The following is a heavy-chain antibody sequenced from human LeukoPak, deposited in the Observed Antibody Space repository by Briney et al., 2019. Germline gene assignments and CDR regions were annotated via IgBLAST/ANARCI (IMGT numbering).Heavy chain of an antibody. J-gene: IGHJ4*02. D-gene: IGHD6-13*01. Sequence: ASVKVSCKASGGTFSSYAISWVRQAPGQGLEWMGGIIPIFGTANYAQKFQGRVTITADESTSTAYMELSSLRSEDPAVYYCGMYSSSWYSLDYWGQGTLVTVSS. V-gene: IGHV1-69*13. CDR2: IIPIFGTA. CDR3: GMYSSSWYSLDY. CDR1: GGTFSSYA.